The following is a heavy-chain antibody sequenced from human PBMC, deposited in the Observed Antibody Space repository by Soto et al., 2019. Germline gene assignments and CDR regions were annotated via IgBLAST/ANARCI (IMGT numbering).Heavy chain of an antibody. V-gene: IGHV4-59*01. D-gene: IGHD2-2*01. J-gene: IGHJ6*04. CDR3: ARVRAAAAPMAAGMDG. CDR1: GGSISSYY. Sequence: SETLSLTCTVSGGSISSYYWSWIRQPPGKGLEWIGYIYYSGSTNYNPSLKSRVTISVDTSKNQFSLKLSSVTAADTAVYYCARVRAAAAPMAAGMDGWGKGATVTVRS. CDR2: IYYSGST.